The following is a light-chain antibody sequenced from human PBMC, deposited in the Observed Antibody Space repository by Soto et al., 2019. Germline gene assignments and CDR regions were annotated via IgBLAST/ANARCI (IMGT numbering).Light chain of an antibody. CDR1: QGRLHITGETC. V-gene: IGKV2-29*03. J-gene: IGKJ5*01. Sequence: VMTQTPLSLSVAPGQPASISCKSIQGRLHITGETCLLWYLQKPGQSPQLLIYEVSTRVSGVPDRFSGSGSGTDFTLEISRVETDDVGIFYCMQTIHLPITFGQGTRLEIK. CDR3: MQTIHLPIT. CDR2: EVS.